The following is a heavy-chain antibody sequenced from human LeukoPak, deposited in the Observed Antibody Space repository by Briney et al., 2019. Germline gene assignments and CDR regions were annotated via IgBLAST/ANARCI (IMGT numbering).Heavy chain of an antibody. V-gene: IGHV3-30*03. Sequence: RSLRLSCAASGFTFSRHGMHWVRQAPGKGLEWVAIISNDGSRKYYGHSVEGRFTISRDNSKNTLYLQMDSLRAEDTAVYYCARDRAWNYFDYWGQGTLVTVSS. J-gene: IGHJ4*02. CDR3: ARDRAWNYFDY. CDR1: GFTFSRHG. CDR2: ISNDGSRK. D-gene: IGHD3-3*01.